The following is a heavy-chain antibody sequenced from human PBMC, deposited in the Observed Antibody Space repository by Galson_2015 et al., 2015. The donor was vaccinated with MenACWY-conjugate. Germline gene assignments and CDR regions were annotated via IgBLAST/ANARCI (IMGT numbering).Heavy chain of an antibody. D-gene: IGHD2-2*01. Sequence: SLRLSCAASGFIFNNYWMSWVRQVPGKGPEWVANIKQDGSEKYYVDSVRGRFTISRDNAKNSLYLQMNSLRAEDTAVYYCARDLGFYCSRNDCYSPYWGHGTLVTVSS. CDR3: ARDLGFYCSRNDCYSPY. CDR1: GFIFNNYW. CDR2: IKQDGSEK. J-gene: IGHJ4*01. V-gene: IGHV3-7*03.